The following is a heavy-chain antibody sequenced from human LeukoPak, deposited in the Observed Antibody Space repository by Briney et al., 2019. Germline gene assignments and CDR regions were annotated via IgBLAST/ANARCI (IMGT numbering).Heavy chain of an antibody. D-gene: IGHD3-10*01. CDR1: GGSISSSSYY. J-gene: IGHJ6*02. CDR3: ASGMGHYHYYGSGSYFWGGGMDV. CDR2: IYYSGST. V-gene: IGHV4-39*07. Sequence: SETLSLTCTVSGGSISSSSYYWGWIRQPPGKGLEWIGSIYYSGSTYYNPSLKSRVTISVDTSKNQFSLKLSSVTAADTAVYYCASGMGHYHYYGSGSYFWGGGMDVWGQGTTVTVSS.